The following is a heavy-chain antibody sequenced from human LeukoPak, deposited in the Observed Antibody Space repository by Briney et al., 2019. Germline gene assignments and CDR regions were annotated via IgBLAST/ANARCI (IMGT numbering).Heavy chain of an antibody. CDR3: AREDIVATFDY. CDR2: ISSSGSTI. D-gene: IGHD5-12*01. CDR1: GFTFSDYY. J-gene: IGHJ4*02. V-gene: IGHV3-11*04. Sequence: GGSLRLSCAGSGFTFSDYYMSWIRQAPGKGLEWVSYISSSGSTIYYADSVKGRFTISRDNAKNSLYLQMNSLRAEDTAVYYCAREDIVATFDYWGQGTLVTVSS.